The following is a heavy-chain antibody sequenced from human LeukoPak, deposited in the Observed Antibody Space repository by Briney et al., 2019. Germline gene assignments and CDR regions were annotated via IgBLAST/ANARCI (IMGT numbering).Heavy chain of an antibody. J-gene: IGHJ4*02. CDR2: IYYSGST. D-gene: IGHD5-18*01. Sequence: SETLSLTCTVSGGSISSYYWSWIRQPPGKGLEWIGYIYYSGSTNYNPSLKSRVTISVDTSKNQFSLKLGSVTAADTAVYYCARASDYTAMVYDYWGQGTLVTVSS. CDR3: ARASDYTAMVYDY. CDR1: GGSISSYY. V-gene: IGHV4-59*01.